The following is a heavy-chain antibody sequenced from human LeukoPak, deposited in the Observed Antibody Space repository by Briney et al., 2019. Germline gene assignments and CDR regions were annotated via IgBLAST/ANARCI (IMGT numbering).Heavy chain of an antibody. J-gene: IGHJ4*02. D-gene: IGHD3-22*01. Sequence: SETLSLTCAVYGGSFSGYYWSWIRQPPGKGLEWIGEINHSGSTNYNPSLKSRVTISVDTSKNQFSLKLSSVTAADTAVYYCAKDPRNYYDSSGYPDYWGQGTLVTVSS. CDR1: GGSFSGYY. CDR2: INHSGST. CDR3: AKDPRNYYDSSGYPDY. V-gene: IGHV4-34*01.